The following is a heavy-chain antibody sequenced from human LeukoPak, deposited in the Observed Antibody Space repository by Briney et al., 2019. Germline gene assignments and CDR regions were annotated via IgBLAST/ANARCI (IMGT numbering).Heavy chain of an antibody. V-gene: IGHV4-4*02. CDR2: IYHSGST. D-gene: IGHD3-3*01. Sequence: SGTLSLTCAVSGGSISSSNWRSWVRQPPGKGLEWIGEIYHSGSTNYNPSLKSRVTISVDKSKNQFSLKLSSVTAADTAVYYCARLEERSLEWFDYWGQGTLVTVSS. CDR3: ARLEERSLEWFDY. CDR1: GGSISSSNW. J-gene: IGHJ4*02.